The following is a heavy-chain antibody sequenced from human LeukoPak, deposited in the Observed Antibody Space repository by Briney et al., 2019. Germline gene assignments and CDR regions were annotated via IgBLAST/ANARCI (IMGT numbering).Heavy chain of an antibody. V-gene: IGHV3-7*03. CDR2: IKQDGSEK. CDR1: GFTFSSYW. Sequence: GGSLRLSCAASGFTFSSYWMSWVRQAPGKGLEGVANIKQDGSEKYYVDSVKGRFTISRDNAKNSLYLQMNSLRAEDTAVYYCARTNYYDSSGYFPPGCWGQGTLVTVSS. CDR3: ARTNYYDSSGYFPPGC. D-gene: IGHD3-22*01. J-gene: IGHJ4*02.